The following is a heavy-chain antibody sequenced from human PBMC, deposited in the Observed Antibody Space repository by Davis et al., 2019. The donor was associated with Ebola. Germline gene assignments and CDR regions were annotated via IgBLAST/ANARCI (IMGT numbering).Heavy chain of an antibody. J-gene: IGHJ6*02. Sequence: SETLSLTCTVSGGSISGSYWSWIRQPPGKGLEWIGYIYYSGSTIYNPSLKSRLTMSVDTSKNRFSLKLSSVTPADTAVYYCASWGVHAWGGGMDVWGQGTTVTVSS. CDR3: ASWGVHAWGGGMDV. CDR1: GGSISGSY. V-gene: IGHV4-59*01. CDR2: IYYSGST. D-gene: IGHD3-16*01.